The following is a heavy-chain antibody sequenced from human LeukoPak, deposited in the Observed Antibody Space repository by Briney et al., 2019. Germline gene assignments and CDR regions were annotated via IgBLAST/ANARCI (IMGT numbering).Heavy chain of an antibody. J-gene: IGHJ4*02. D-gene: IGHD5-18*01. CDR1: GGSIRSYY. CDR3: ARGGSSYGYLDY. CDR2: IYYSGST. V-gene: IGHV4-59*01. Sequence: PSETLSLTCTVSGGSIRSYYWSWIRQPPGKGLEWIGYIYYSGSTNYNPSLKSRVTISVDTSKNQFSLKLNSVTAADTAVYYCARGGSSYGYLDYWGQGTLVTVPS.